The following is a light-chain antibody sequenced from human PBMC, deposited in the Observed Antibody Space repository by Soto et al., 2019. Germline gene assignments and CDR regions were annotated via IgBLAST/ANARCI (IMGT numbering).Light chain of an antibody. J-gene: IGKJ5*01. CDR2: AAS. Sequence: DIQLTQSPSFLSASVGDRVTITCRASQSISSYLNWYQQKPGKAPKLLIYAASSLQSGVPSRFSGSGSGTDFTLTISSLQPEDFATYYCQQSYSTPYTFGQGTRLE. CDR3: QQSYSTPYT. CDR1: QSISSY. V-gene: IGKV1-39*01.